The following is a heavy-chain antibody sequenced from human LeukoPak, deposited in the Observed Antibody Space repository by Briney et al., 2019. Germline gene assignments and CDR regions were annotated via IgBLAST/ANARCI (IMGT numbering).Heavy chain of an antibody. V-gene: IGHV3-72*01. D-gene: IGHD5-12*01. CDR1: GFTYSDHY. CDR2: TRNKANNYNT. J-gene: IGHJ4*02. Sequence: GGSLRLSCAASGFTYSDHYMDWVRQAPGKGLEWVGRTRNKANNYNTEYAASVRGRFTISRDDSQNSVYLQMNGLNTEDTAVYYCVRASGTTWSSHDFDYWGQGTLVTVSS. CDR3: VRASGTTWSSHDFDY.